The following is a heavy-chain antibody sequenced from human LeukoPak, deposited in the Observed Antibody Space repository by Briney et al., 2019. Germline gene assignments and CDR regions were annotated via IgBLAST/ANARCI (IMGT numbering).Heavy chain of an antibody. CDR1: GFTFDDYA. Sequence: GGSLRLSCAASGFTFDDYAMHWVRQAPGKGLEWVSGISWNSGSIGYADSVKGRFTISRDNAKNSLYLQMNSLRAEDTAWYYCAKSNLGYDSSGYSDYWGQGTLVTVSS. V-gene: IGHV3-9*01. D-gene: IGHD3-22*01. J-gene: IGHJ4*02. CDR2: ISWNSGSI. CDR3: AKSNLGYDSSGYSDY.